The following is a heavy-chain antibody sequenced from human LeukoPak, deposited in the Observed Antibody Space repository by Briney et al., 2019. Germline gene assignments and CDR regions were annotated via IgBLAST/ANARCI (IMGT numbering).Heavy chain of an antibody. D-gene: IGHD5-18*01. CDR2: IYYSGST. V-gene: IGHV4-59*01. CDR3: ARGDTAMPSFDY. J-gene: IGHJ4*02. Sequence: SETLSLTCTVSGGSISSYYWSWIRQPPGKGLEWIGYIYYSGSTNYNPSLKSRVTISVDTSKNQFSLKVSSVTAADTAVYYCARGDTAMPSFDYWGQGTLVTVSS. CDR1: GGSISSYY.